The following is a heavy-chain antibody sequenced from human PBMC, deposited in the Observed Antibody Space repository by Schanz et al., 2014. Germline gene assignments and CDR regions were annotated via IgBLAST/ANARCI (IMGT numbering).Heavy chain of an antibody. Sequence: DVQLLESGGGLVQPGGSLRLSCAASGFTFSSYAMSWVRQAPGKGLEWVSAISGSGASTYYADSVKGRFTISRDNSNKTVDLQMNSLRAEDTALYYCVRDELLWFGEVLSLDYWGQGALVTVSS. D-gene: IGHD3-10*01. CDR2: ISGSGAST. J-gene: IGHJ4*02. CDR1: GFTFSSYA. V-gene: IGHV3-23*01. CDR3: VRDELLWFGEVLSLDY.